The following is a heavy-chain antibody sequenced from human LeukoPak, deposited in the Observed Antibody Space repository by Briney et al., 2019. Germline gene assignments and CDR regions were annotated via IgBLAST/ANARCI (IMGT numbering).Heavy chain of an antibody. D-gene: IGHD3-22*01. CDR3: ASFYDSSGYYEYDY. J-gene: IGHJ4*02. V-gene: IGHV3-11*01. CDR2: ISSSGSTI. CDR1: GFTFSDYY. Sequence: PGGSLRLSCAASGFTFSDYYMSWVRQAPEKGLGWVSYISSSGSTIYYADSVKGRFTISRDNAKNSLYLQMNSLRAEDTAVYFCASFYDSSGYYEYDYWGQGTLVTVSS.